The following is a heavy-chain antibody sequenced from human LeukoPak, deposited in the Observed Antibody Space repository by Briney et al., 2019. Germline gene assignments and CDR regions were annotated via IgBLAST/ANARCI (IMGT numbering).Heavy chain of an antibody. Sequence: GRSLRLSCAASGFTFSSYGMHWVRQAPGKGLEGVAVISYDGSNKYYADSVKGRFTISRDNSKNTLSLQMNSLRAEYTAVYYCANSGNVFVPAATPPPAEYYFDYWGQGTLVTVSS. CDR2: ISYDGSNK. J-gene: IGHJ4*02. D-gene: IGHD2-2*01. V-gene: IGHV3-30*18. CDR3: ANSGNVFVPAATPPPAEYYFDY. CDR1: GFTFSSYG.